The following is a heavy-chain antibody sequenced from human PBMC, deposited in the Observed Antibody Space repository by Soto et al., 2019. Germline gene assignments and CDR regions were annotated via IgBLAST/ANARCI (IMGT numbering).Heavy chain of an antibody. Sequence: EVQLVESGGGLVKPGGSLRLSCAASGFDFSNAWMNWVRQAPGKGLAWVGRIKSMTDVGSSDHAAPVKGRFTISRDDSKNTLYLQMNSLKTEDTAMYYCTTDAMIVLLWGQGTMVTVSS. D-gene: IGHD3-22*01. CDR1: GFDFSNAW. J-gene: IGHJ3*01. V-gene: IGHV3-15*01. CDR2: IKSMTDVGSS. CDR3: TTDAMIVLL.